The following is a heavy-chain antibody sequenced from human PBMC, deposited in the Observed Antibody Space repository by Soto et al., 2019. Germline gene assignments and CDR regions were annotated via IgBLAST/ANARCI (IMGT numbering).Heavy chain of an antibody. CDR2: INHSGST. D-gene: IGHD1-26*01. J-gene: IGHJ5*02. CDR3: ARASGGSKYNWFDP. Sequence: SETLSLTCAVYGGSFSGYYWSWIRQPPGKGLEWIGEINHSGSTNYNPSLKSRVTISVDTSKNQFSLKLSSVTAADTAVYYCARASGGSKYNWFDPWGQGTLVTVSS. CDR1: GGSFSGYY. V-gene: IGHV4-34*01.